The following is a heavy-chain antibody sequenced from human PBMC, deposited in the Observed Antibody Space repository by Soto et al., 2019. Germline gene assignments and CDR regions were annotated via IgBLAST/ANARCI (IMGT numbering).Heavy chain of an antibody. CDR2: IKQDGSEK. D-gene: IGHD3-16*02. J-gene: IGHJ4*02. CDR1: GFTFSSYW. Sequence: GGSLRLSCAASGFTFSSYWMSWVRQAPGKGLEWVANIKQDGSEKYYVDSVKGRFTISRDNAKNSLYLQMNSLRAEDTAVYYCARSPHYIWGSYPDYWGQGTLVTVSS. CDR3: ARSPHYIWGSYPDY. V-gene: IGHV3-7*01.